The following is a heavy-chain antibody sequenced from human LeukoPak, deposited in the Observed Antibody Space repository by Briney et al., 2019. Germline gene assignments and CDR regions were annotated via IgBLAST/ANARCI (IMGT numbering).Heavy chain of an antibody. CDR3: MPGKGY. Sequence: GGSLRLSCAVSGITFNTHWMNWVRQAPGKGLEWVANINPDGSGKYYLDSVKGRFSISRDNTNNLVYLQMSSLRAEDTALYYCMPGKGYWGQGTLVTVSS. CDR1: GITFNTHW. D-gene: IGHD4-23*01. V-gene: IGHV3-7*01. J-gene: IGHJ4*02. CDR2: INPDGSGK.